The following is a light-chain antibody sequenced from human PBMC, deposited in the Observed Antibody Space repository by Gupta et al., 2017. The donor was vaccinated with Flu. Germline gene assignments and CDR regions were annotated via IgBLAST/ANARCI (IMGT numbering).Light chain of an antibody. Sequence: EIVLTQSPCTLSLSPGERATLSCMASQSVSRSYLAWYQQKPGQAPRLLIYGASSRATGIPDRFSGSGSGTDFTLTISRREPEDFAVYYCQQYCSSPHTFGGGTKVEIK. V-gene: IGKV3-20*01. CDR3: QQYCSSPHT. CDR1: QSVSRSY. J-gene: IGKJ4*01. CDR2: GAS.